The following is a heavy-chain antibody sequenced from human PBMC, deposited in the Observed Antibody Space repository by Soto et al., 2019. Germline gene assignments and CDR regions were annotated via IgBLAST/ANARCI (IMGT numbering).Heavy chain of an antibody. CDR1: GFTFSSYA. CDR3: AKDRGASVDDYGDGGNAYFDY. D-gene: IGHD4-17*01. CDR2: ISGSGGST. J-gene: IGHJ4*02. Sequence: GGSLRLSCAASGFTFSSYAMSWVRQAPGKGLEWVSAISGSGGSTYYADSVKGRFTISRDNSKNTLYLQMNSLRAEDTAVYYCAKDRGASVDDYGDGGNAYFDYWGQGTLVTVSS. V-gene: IGHV3-23*01.